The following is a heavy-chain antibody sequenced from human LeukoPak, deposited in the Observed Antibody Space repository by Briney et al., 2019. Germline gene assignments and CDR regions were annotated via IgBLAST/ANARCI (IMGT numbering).Heavy chain of an antibody. CDR1: GGSISSYY. V-gene: IGHV4-59*12. Sequence: SETLSLTCTVSGGSISSYYWSWIRQPPGKGLEWIGYIYYSGSTNYNPSLKSRVTISVDTSKNQFSLKLSSVTAADTAVYYCARDLGDYVDWYFDLWGRGTLVTVSS. CDR2: IYYSGST. J-gene: IGHJ2*01. D-gene: IGHD4-17*01. CDR3: ARDLGDYVDWYFDL.